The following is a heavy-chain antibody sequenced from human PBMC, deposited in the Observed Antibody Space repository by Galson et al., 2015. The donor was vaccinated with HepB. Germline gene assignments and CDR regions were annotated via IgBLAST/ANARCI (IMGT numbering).Heavy chain of an antibody. D-gene: IGHD1-26*01. CDR2: ISSDGNTI. V-gene: IGHV3-30-3*01. Sequence: SLRLSCAASGFTFSSYAMSWVRQAPDKGLGWVAVISSDGNTIFYSDSVKGRFTISRDNSKNTLYLQMNNLKTEDTAVYYCVRDAGSPGAFDVWGHGTMVTASP. J-gene: IGHJ3*01. CDR3: VRDAGSPGAFDV. CDR1: GFTFSSYA.